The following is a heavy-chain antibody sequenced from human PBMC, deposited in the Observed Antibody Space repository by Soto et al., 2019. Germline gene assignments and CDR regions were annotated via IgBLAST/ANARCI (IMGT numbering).Heavy chain of an antibody. CDR1: GGSVSSGSYY. J-gene: IGHJ6*02. Sequence: XETLALTCTVSGGSVSSGSYYWSWIRQPPGKGLEWIGYIYYSGSTNYNPSLKSRVTISVDTSKNQFSLKLSSVTAADTAVYYCARARDRYSNYGMDVWGQGTTVTVSS. V-gene: IGHV4-61*01. D-gene: IGHD4-4*01. CDR2: IYYSGST. CDR3: ARARDRYSNYGMDV.